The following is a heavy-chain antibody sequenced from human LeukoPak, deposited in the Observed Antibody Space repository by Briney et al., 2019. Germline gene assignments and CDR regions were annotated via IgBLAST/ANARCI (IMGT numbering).Heavy chain of an antibody. CDR2: IKQDGSEK. D-gene: IGHD3-3*01. J-gene: IGHJ4*02. CDR1: GFTFSSYW. CDR3: AKSDLYDFWSGSLDY. Sequence: GGSLRLSCVASGFTFSSYWVSWVRQAPGKGLEWVANIKQDGSEKYYVDSVKGRFTISRDNSKNTLYLQMNSLRAEDTAVYYCAKSDLYDFWSGSLDYWGQGTLVTVSS. V-gene: IGHV3-7*03.